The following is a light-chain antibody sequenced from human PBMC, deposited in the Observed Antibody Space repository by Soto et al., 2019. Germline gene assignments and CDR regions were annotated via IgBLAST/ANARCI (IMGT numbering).Light chain of an antibody. CDR3: SAWDDRLRGSV. Sequence: QSVLTQPPSASATPGQRVTISCSGSNXNIGSNPVNWYQQVPGTAPKLLIYGNDKRPSGVPDRFSGSKSGTSASLAIRGLQSEDEADYYCSAWDDRLRGSVFGTGTKVTVL. CDR2: GND. J-gene: IGLJ1*01. CDR1: NXNIGSNP. V-gene: IGLV1-44*01.